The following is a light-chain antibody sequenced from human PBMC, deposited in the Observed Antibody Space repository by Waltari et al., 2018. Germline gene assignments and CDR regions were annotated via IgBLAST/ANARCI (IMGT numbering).Light chain of an antibody. CDR2: AAS. J-gene: IGKJ2*01. V-gene: IGKV1-39*01. Sequence: DIQLTQSPSSLYESVGNRVTVHCRASQHVSTYLNWYQQQPGKAPKLLIYAASSLNTGVPSRFSGSGSGTEFSLTISSLQPEDFATYYCQQGYNSPPTFGQGTKLESK. CDR3: QQGYNSPPT. CDR1: QHVSTY.